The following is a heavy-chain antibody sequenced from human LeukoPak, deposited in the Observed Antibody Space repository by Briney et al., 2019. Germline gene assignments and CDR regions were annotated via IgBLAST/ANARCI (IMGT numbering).Heavy chain of an antibody. J-gene: IGHJ4*02. V-gene: IGHV4-39*01. CDR3: ARLAEEAHKITMVRGVIIYYFDY. Sequence: SETLSLTCTVSGGSISSSSYYWGRIRQPPGKGLEWIGSIYYSGSTYYNPSLKSRVTISVDTSKNQFSLKLSSVTAADTAVYYCARLAEEAHKITMVRGVIIYYFDYWGQGTLVTVSS. CDR2: IYYSGST. CDR1: GGSISSSSYY. D-gene: IGHD3-10*01.